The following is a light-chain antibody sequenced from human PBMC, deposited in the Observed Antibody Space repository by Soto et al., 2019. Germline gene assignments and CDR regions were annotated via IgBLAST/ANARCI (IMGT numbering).Light chain of an antibody. Sequence: DIQMTQSPSTLSASVGDRVTITCRASQSISTWLAWYQQKPGKAPKFLIYDASRLESGVPSRFSRSGSGTEFTLTISSRQPDDFATYYCQQYDSFTFGPGTKVDIK. CDR2: DAS. CDR1: QSISTW. J-gene: IGKJ3*01. CDR3: QQYDSFT. V-gene: IGKV1-5*01.